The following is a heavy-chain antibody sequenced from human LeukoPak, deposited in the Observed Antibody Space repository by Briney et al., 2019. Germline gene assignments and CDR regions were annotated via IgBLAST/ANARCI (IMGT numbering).Heavy chain of an antibody. CDR2: IYSGGST. CDR1: GFTFSSYA. CDR3: ARAIAVAGQYYFDY. V-gene: IGHV3-53*04. J-gene: IGHJ4*02. Sequence: PGGSLRLSCAASGFTFSSYAMSWVRQAPGKGLEWVSVIYSGGSTYYADSVKGRFTISRHNSKNTLYLQMNSLRAEDTAVYYCARAIAVAGQYYFDYWGQGTLVTVSS. D-gene: IGHD6-19*01.